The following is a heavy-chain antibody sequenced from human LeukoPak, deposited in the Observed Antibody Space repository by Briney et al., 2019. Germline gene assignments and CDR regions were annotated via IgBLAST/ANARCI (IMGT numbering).Heavy chain of an antibody. CDR2: ILGSGGST. D-gene: IGHD3-16*01. CDR3: AEGGRWGDYYFDY. CDR1: GFSFSSYA. Sequence: GGSLRLSCAASGFSFSSYAMSWVRQAPGRGLEWVSVILGSGGSTYYADSVKGRFTISRDNSKNTLYPQMNSLRAEDTAVYYCAEGGRWGDYYFDYWGQGTLVTVSS. V-gene: IGHV3-23*01. J-gene: IGHJ4*02.